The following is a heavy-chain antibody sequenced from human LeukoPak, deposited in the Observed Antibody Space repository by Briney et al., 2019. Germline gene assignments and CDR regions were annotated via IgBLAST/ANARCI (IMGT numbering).Heavy chain of an antibody. Sequence: ASVKVSCKASGYTFTSYAMHWVRQAPGQRLEWMGWINAGNGNTKYSQKFQGRVTITRDTSASTAYMELSSLRSEDTAVYYCASYYGSGSYNNKLIDYWGQGTLVTVSS. V-gene: IGHV1-3*01. CDR3: ASYYGSGSYNNKLIDY. J-gene: IGHJ4*02. CDR1: GYTFTSYA. CDR2: INAGNGNT. D-gene: IGHD3-10*01.